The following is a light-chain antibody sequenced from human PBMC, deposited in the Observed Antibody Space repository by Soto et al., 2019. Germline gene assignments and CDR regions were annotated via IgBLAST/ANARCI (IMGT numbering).Light chain of an antibody. J-gene: IGKJ3*01. Sequence: TVLTQSPGTLSLSPGDRATLSCRASQNVYSNFVGWYQQRPGQAPRLLIYGTSTRATDIPDRFSGSGSGTDFTLTISRLEPDDFAVYFCHQYGNSPLTFGPGTKVDF. CDR1: QNVYSNF. CDR3: HQYGNSPLT. V-gene: IGKV3-20*01. CDR2: GTS.